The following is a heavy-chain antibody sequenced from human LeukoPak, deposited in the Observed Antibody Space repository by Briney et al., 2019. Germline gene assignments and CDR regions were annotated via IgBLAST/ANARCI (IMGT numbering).Heavy chain of an antibody. Sequence: PGGSLRLSCAASGFTLRSYAMHWVRQAPGKGLEWVAVISYDGSNKYYADSVKGRFTISRDNSKNTLYLQMNCLRAEDTAVYYCARERTSNGYSSSWLDGGFDYWGQGTLVTVSS. D-gene: IGHD6-13*01. J-gene: IGHJ4*02. CDR3: ARERTSNGYSSSWLDGGFDY. CDR2: ISYDGSNK. V-gene: IGHV3-30-3*01. CDR1: GFTLRSYA.